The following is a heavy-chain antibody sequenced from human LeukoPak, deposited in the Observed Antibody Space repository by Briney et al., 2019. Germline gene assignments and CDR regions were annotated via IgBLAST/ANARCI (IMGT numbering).Heavy chain of an antibody. V-gene: IGHV3-7*01. CDR2: IKQDGSEK. CDR1: GFTFISYW. Sequence: GGSLRLSCAASGFTFISYWMSWVRQAPGKGLEWVANIKQDGSEKYYVDSVKGRFTISRDNTKNSLYLQMNSLGAEDTAVYYCATTSGLDYWGQGTLVTVSS. J-gene: IGHJ4*02. D-gene: IGHD1-26*01. CDR3: ATTSGLDY.